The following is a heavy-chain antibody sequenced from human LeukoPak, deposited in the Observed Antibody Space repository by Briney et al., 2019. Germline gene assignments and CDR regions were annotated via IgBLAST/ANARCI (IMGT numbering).Heavy chain of an antibody. J-gene: IGHJ6*03. CDR3: ARSRLWFGESYYYYYYMDV. Sequence: GASVKVSCKASGYTFTSYAMNWVRQAPGQGLEWMGWINTNTGNPTYAQGFTGRFVFSLDTSVSTAYLQISSLKAEDTAVYYCARSRLWFGESYYYYYYMDVWGRGTTVTVSS. D-gene: IGHD3-10*01. CDR2: INTNTGNP. CDR1: GYTFTSYA. V-gene: IGHV7-4-1*02.